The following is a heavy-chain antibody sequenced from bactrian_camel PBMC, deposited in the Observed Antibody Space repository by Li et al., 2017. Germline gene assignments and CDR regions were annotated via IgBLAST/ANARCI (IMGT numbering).Heavy chain of an antibody. CDR1: TATANIAS. V-gene: IGHV3S31*01. J-gene: IGHJ4*01. D-gene: IGHD7*01. Sequence: VQLVESGGDSVQAGGSLRLSCTTSTATANIASMGWFRQAPEKEREGVAFVYFGGGRTYYADSVKGRFTISQEKGKNTVYLRMNNLKPDDSGTYICAYESGTTPDLCRRRGSGGYFGQGTQVTVS. CDR2: VYFGGGRT.